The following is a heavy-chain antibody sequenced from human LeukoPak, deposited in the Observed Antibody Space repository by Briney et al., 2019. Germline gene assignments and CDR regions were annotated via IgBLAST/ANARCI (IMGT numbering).Heavy chain of an antibody. V-gene: IGHV3-30*04. CDR1: GFTFSSYT. CDR2: ISYDGSNK. D-gene: IGHD6-19*01. Sequence: GGSLRLSCAASGFTFSSYTMHWVRQAPGKGLEWVAFISYDGSNKYYADSVKGRFTISRDNSKNTLYLQLNSLRAEDTAVYYCARVRQWLDRDAFDIWGQGTMVTVSS. J-gene: IGHJ3*02. CDR3: ARVRQWLDRDAFDI.